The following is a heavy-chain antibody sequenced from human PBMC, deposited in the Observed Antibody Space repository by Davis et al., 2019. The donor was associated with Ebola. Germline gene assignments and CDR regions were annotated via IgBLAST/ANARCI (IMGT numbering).Heavy chain of an antibody. D-gene: IGHD6-6*01. J-gene: IGHJ5*02. CDR2: INHSGST. CDR3: ARVYVWGIAARGYNWFDP. Sequence: SETLSLTCAVYGGSFSGYYWSWIRQPPGKGLEWIGEINHSGSTNYKPSLKSRVTISVDTSKNQFSLKLSSVTAADTAVYYCARVYVWGIAARGYNWFDPWGQGTLVTVSS. CDR1: GGSFSGYY. V-gene: IGHV4-34*01.